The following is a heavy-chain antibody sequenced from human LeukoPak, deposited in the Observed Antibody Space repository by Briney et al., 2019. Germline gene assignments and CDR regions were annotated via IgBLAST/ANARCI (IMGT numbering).Heavy chain of an antibody. CDR1: GFTFSSYS. Sequence: GGSLRLSCAASGFTFSSYSMNWVRQAPGKGLEWVSSISSSSSSYIYYADSVKGRFTISRDNAKNSLYLQMNSLRAEDTAVYYCARNHRPTYSSGSGYWGQGTLVTVSS. CDR2: ISSSSSSYI. D-gene: IGHD6-19*01. J-gene: IGHJ4*02. CDR3: ARNHRPTYSSGSGY. V-gene: IGHV3-21*01.